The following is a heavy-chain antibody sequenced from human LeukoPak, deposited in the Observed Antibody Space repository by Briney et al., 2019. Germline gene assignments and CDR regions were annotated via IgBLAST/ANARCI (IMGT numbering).Heavy chain of an antibody. Sequence: MATETLSLTCTVSGGSISSSSYYWGWIRQPPGKGLEWIGSIYYSGSTYYNPSLKSRVTISVDTSKNQFSLKLSSVTAADTAVYYCARGHSSSWYQDLPGYYMDVWGKGTTVTVSS. V-gene: IGHV4-39*07. CDR3: ARGHSSSWYQDLPGYYMDV. CDR2: IYYSGST. D-gene: IGHD6-13*01. CDR1: GGSISSSSYY. J-gene: IGHJ6*03.